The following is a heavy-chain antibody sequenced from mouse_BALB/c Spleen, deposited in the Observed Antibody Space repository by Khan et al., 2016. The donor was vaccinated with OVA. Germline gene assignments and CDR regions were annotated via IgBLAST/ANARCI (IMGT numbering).Heavy chain of an antibody. CDR3: ARGGAAYYRNDGGAREY. CDR2: INTHSGVP. CDR1: GYTFTTAG. Sequence: QIQLVPSGPELKKPGETVRISCKASGYTFTTAGMQWVQKMPGKGLKWIGWINTHSGVPKYAEDFKGRFAFSLETSASTAYLQITNLKNEDTATYCCARGGAAYYRNDGGAREYGGQGTSVTVSS. D-gene: IGHD2-14*01. V-gene: IGHV9-4*02. J-gene: IGHJ4*01.